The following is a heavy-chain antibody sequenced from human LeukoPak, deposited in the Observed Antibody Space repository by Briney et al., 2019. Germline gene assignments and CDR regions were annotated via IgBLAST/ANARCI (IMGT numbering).Heavy chain of an antibody. CDR2: IIPIFGTA. V-gene: IGHV1-69*05. J-gene: IGHJ6*03. D-gene: IGHD2-2*01. CDR1: GGTFSSYA. Sequence: GASVKVSCKASGGTFSSYAISWVRQAPGQGLEWMGGIIPIFGTANYAQKFQGRVTITTDESTSTAYMELSSLRSEDTAVYYCARGGRYCSSTSCSSSSYYYYMDVWGKGTTVTVSS. CDR3: ARGGRYCSSTSCSSSSYYYYMDV.